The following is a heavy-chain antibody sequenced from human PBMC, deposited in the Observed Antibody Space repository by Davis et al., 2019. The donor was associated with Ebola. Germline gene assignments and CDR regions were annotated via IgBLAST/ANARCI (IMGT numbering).Heavy chain of an antibody. Sequence: MPSETLSLTCDVSGGSISSDNWWNWVRQPPGKGLEWIGEIYHSGSTNYNPSLKSRVTISVDKSKNQFSLKLSSVTAADTAVYYCAGQLESQVGGMDVWGQGTTVTVSS. CDR2: IYHSGST. CDR1: GGSISSDNW. V-gene: IGHV4-4*02. CDR3: AGQLESQVGGMDV. D-gene: IGHD1-1*01. J-gene: IGHJ6*02.